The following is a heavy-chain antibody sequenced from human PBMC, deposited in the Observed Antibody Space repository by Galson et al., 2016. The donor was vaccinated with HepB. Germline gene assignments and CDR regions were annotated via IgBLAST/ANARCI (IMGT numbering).Heavy chain of an antibody. D-gene: IGHD3-3*01. CDR2: ISAFNGNT. CDR3: ARDAIFGVLGDV. CDR1: GYTFTCYG. Sequence: SVKVSCKASGYTFTCYGINWVRQAPGQGLEWMGWISAFNGNTNSVKKFQGRVSMTRETSTRTVYMELRSLRSDDTAMYYCARDAIFGVLGDVWGQGTTVIVSS. V-gene: IGHV1-18*01. J-gene: IGHJ6*02.